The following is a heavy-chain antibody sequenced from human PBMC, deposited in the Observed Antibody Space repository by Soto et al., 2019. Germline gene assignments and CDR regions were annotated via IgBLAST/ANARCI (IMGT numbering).Heavy chain of an antibody. V-gene: IGHV1-3*01. Sequence: ASVKVSCKASGYTFTSYYMHWVRQAPGQRLEWMGRINAGNGNTKYSQKFQGRVTITRDTSANTAYMELSSLRSEDTAVYYCARSFVVVTDLDYWGQGTLVTVSS. J-gene: IGHJ4*02. D-gene: IGHD2-21*02. CDR3: ARSFVVVTDLDY. CDR1: GYTFTSYY. CDR2: INAGNGNT.